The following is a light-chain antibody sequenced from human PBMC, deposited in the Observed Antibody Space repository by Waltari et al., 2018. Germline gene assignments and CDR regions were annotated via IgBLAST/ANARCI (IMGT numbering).Light chain of an antibody. J-gene: IGLJ2*01. Sequence: QSVLTQPPSASGTPGQRVTISCSGNSSHIGNNIVNWYQQRPGTAPKLLIYTTNQRPSGVPDRFSGSKSGTSASLAISGLQSEDEADYYCATWDDSLNGPVFGGGTKLTVL. CDR2: TTN. CDR1: SSHIGNNI. V-gene: IGLV1-44*01. CDR3: ATWDDSLNGPV.